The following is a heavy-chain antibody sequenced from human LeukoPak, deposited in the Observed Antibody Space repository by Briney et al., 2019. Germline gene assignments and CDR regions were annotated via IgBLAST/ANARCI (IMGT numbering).Heavy chain of an antibody. CDR3: TRVTSWRTGFDY. D-gene: IGHD1-1*01. Sequence: PGGSLRLSCAASGFSFEVYGMYWVRQAPGKGLEWVSGITWNSDDMAYADSVKGRFTISRDNAKNCLYLQMNSLTVEDTALYYCTRVTSWRTGFDYWGQGTLVTVSS. J-gene: IGHJ4*02. V-gene: IGHV3-9*01. CDR1: GFSFEVYG. CDR2: ITWNSDDM.